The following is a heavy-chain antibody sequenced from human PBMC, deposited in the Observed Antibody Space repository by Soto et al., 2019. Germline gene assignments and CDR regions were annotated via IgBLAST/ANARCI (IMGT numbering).Heavy chain of an antibody. J-gene: IGHJ4*02. CDR3: AKKLGPVDGRKEPLDY. D-gene: IGHD1-26*01. CDR2: ISGNSANT. CDR1: GFPFNTYV. V-gene: IGHV3-23*01. Sequence: GLSLRLSFSASGFPFNTYVMSWVRQAPGKGLEWVSEISGNSANTYYADSVKGRFTISRDNSKNTLYLQMNSLRADDTAVYYCAKKLGPVDGRKEPLDYWGQGTLVTVSS.